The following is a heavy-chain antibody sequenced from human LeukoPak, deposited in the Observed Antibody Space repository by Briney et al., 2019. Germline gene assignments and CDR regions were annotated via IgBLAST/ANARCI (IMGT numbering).Heavy chain of an antibody. CDR3: VRERLEPPYNWFDP. CDR1: GFTFSSYA. D-gene: IGHD1-1*01. V-gene: IGHV3-30-3*01. Sequence: GGSLRLSCAASGFTFSSYAMHWVRQAPGKGLEWVAVISYDGSNRYYADSVKGRFTISRDNSKNTLYLQMNSLRAEDTAVYYCVRERLEPPYNWFDPWGQGTLVTVSS. J-gene: IGHJ5*02. CDR2: ISYDGSNR.